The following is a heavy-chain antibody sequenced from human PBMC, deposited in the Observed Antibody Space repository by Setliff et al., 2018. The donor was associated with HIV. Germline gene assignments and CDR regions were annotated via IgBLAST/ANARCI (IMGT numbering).Heavy chain of an antibody. CDR1: GDSISSCISTHY. J-gene: IGHJ4*02. V-gene: IGHV4-61*05. D-gene: IGHD6-19*01. Sequence: SETLSLTCTVSGDSISSCISTHYCTWIRQPPGAGLEWIGYIFNSGSTNYNPSLKSRVTISLDKSKNQFSLKLSSVTAADTAVYYCARSGSGWFLSYWGQGTLVTVSS. CDR2: IFNSGST. CDR3: ARSGSGWFLSY.